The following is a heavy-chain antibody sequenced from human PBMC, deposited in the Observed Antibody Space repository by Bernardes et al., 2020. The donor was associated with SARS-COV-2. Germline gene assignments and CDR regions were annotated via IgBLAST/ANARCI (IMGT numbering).Heavy chain of an antibody. D-gene: IGHD6-6*01. Sequence: GRRNTNSGNTGYAQKFQGRVTMTRDTSMSTAYMELNSLSSEDTAVYYCARNPPSSGWFDPWGQGTLVTVPS. V-gene: IGHV1-8*01. CDR2: RNTNSGNT. CDR3: ARNPPSSGWFDP. J-gene: IGHJ5*02.